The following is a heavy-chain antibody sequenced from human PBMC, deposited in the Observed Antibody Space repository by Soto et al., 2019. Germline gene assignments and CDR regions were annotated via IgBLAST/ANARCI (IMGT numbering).Heavy chain of an antibody. D-gene: IGHD2-15*01. CDR2: INHSGST. CDR1: GGSFSGYY. J-gene: IGHJ6*02. Sequence: PSLTCAVYGGSFSGYYWSWIRQPPGKGLEWIGEINHSGSTNYNPSLKSRVTISVDTSKNQFSLKLSSVTAADTAVYYCASAGYCSGGSCYPWYYYYYGMDVWGQGTTVTVSS. CDR3: ASAGYCSGGSCYPWYYYYYGMDV. V-gene: IGHV4-34*01.